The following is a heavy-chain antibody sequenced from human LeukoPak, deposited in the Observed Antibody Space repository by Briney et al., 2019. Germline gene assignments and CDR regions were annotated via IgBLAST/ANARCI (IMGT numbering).Heavy chain of an antibody. D-gene: IGHD3-22*01. CDR1: GFTLTSYG. CDR2: ITGSGAST. J-gene: IGHJ4*02. V-gene: IGHV3-23*01. CDR3: AKVGYYDSSGYSDY. Sequence: GGSLRLSCAASGFTLTSYGMNWVRQAPGKGLEWVSGITGSGASTYYADSVKGRFTISRDNSKNTLYLQMNSLRAEDTAVYYCAKVGYYDSSGYSDYWGQGTLVTVSS.